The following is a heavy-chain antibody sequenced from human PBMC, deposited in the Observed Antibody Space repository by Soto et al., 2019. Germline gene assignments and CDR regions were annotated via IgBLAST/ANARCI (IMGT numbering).Heavy chain of an antibody. CDR1: GGSFSGYY. V-gene: IGHV4-34*01. J-gene: IGHJ4*02. CDR3: ARVGIAVADYFDY. D-gene: IGHD6-19*01. Sequence: SETLSLTCAVYGGSFSGYYWSWIRQPPGKGLEWIGEINHSGSTNYNPSLKSRVTISVDTSKNQFSLKLSSVTAADTAVYYCARVGIAVADYFDYWGQGTLVTVSS. CDR2: INHSGST.